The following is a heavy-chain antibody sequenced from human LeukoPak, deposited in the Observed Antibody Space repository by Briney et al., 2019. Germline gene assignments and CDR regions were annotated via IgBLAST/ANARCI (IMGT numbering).Heavy chain of an antibody. CDR1: GGSISNSSYY. J-gene: IGHJ4*02. D-gene: IGHD5-18*01. CDR2: IYYSGST. CDR3: ARLWDEGYSYGTFDY. V-gene: IGHV4-39*01. Sequence: SETLSLTCSVSGGSISNSSYYWGWIRQPPGKGLEWIGSIYYSGSTNYNPSLKSRVTISVDTSKNQFSLKLSSVTAADTAVYYCARLWDEGYSYGTFDYWGQGTLGTVSS.